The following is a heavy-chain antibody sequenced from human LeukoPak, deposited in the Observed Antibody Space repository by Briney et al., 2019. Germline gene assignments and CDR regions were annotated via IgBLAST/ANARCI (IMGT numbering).Heavy chain of an antibody. CDR1: GFTFSGSA. D-gene: IGHD4-23*01. J-gene: IGHJ6*03. V-gene: IGHV3-73*01. CDR3: TITVVTPYNYYYYYMDV. Sequence: GGSLRLSCAASGFTFSGSAMHWVRQASGKGLEWVGRIRSKANSYATAYAASVKGRFTISRDDSKNTAYLQMNSLKTEGTAVYYCTITVVTPYNYYYYYMDVWGKGTTVTVSS. CDR2: IRSKANSYAT.